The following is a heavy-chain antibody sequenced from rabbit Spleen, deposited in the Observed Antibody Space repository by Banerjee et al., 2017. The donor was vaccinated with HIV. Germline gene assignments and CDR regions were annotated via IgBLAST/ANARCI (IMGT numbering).Heavy chain of an antibody. Sequence: QSLEESGGDLVKPGASLTLTCTVSGFSFSSNWICWVRQAPGKGLEWIACIDTNDGDTDYANWPKGRFTISKTSSTTVTLHMTSLTGADTATYFCARGRGDGNKGYLDALGPWGPGTLVTVS. CDR3: ARGRGDGNKGYLDALGP. CDR2: IDTNDGDT. CDR1: GFSFSSNW. J-gene: IGHJ2*01. D-gene: IGHD1-1*01. V-gene: IGHV1S40*01.